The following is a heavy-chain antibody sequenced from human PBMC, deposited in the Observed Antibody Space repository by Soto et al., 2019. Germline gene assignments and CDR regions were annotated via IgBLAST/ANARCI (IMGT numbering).Heavy chain of an antibody. CDR2: ISGSGDST. J-gene: IGHJ4*02. Sequence: EVQLLESGGGLVQPGGSLRLSCAASGFTFSSYAMSWVRQAPGKGLEWVSVISGSGDSTYYADSVKGRFTISRDNSKNTLYVQMNSLRAEDTAMYYCARRTSGWYLDYWGQGTLVTVSS. CDR1: GFTFSSYA. D-gene: IGHD6-19*01. V-gene: IGHV3-23*01. CDR3: ARRTSGWYLDY.